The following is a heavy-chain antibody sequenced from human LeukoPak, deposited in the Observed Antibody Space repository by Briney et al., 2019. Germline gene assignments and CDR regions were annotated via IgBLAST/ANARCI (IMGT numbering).Heavy chain of an antibody. CDR3: ARAVGRTVPLADY. CDR2: INPSGGST. CDR1: VYTFTSYY. V-gene: IGHV1-46*01. Sequence: ASLKVSCKPSVYTFTSYYMHWLRQAPSQGLEWMGIINPSGGSTSYAQKFQGRVTMTRDKSKSTVYMELSRLRSEDTAVYYCARAVGRTVPLADYWGQGTLVPVSS. J-gene: IGHJ4*02. D-gene: IGHD4-17*01.